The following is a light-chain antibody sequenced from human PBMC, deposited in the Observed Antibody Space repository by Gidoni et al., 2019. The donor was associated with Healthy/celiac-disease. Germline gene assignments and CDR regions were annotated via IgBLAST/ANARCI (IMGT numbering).Light chain of an antibody. CDR1: QRSRSW. V-gene: IGKV1-5*03. J-gene: IGKJ1*01. CDR3: QQYRT. Sequence: DIQMTQSPSTLSASVGDRVTITCRASQRSRSWLALYQQKPGKAPKLLIYKASSLESGVPSRFGGSRSGTEFTLTIGSLQPDDFATYYCQQYRTFXQXTKVEIK. CDR2: KAS.